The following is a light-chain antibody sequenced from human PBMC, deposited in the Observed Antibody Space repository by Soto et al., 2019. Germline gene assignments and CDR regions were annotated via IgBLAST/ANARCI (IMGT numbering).Light chain of an antibody. Sequence: DIVFTQAPGTLSLSPGERATLSCRASQTVLNNYLTWYQQKPGQAPRRLIFGASFRATGIPDRFSGSGSGTDFTLTISRLEPEDFAVYYCQQYGSSPTTFGQGTKVDIK. J-gene: IGKJ1*01. CDR3: QQYGSSPTT. V-gene: IGKV3-20*01. CDR2: GAS. CDR1: QTVLNNY.